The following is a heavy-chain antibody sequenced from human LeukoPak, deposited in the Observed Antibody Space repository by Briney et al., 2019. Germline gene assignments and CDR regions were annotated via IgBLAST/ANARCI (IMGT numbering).Heavy chain of an antibody. D-gene: IGHD5-12*01. CDR2: INHSGST. Sequence: TSETLSLTCAVYGGSFSGYYWSWIRQPPGKGLEWIGEINHSGSTNYNPSLKSRVTISVDTSKNQFSLKLSSVTAADTAVYYCARGGYSGCDYWGQGTLVTVSS. J-gene: IGHJ4*02. CDR3: ARGGYSGCDY. CDR1: GGSFSGYY. V-gene: IGHV4-34*01.